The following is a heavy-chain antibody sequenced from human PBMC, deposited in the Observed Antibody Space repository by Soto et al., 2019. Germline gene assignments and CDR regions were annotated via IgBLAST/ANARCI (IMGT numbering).Heavy chain of an antibody. CDR1: EFTFNRHA. V-gene: IGHV3-30*04. D-gene: IGHD2-8*01. CDR3: ARVSGHVYATLHGPFDY. Sequence: QVQLVESGGGVVQPGRSLRLSCAASEFTFNRHAMHWVRQAPGKGLEWVAVLSHDGRINYYADSVKGRFTIARDNSMNTLDLQMNSLRAEDTAIYFCARVSGHVYATLHGPFDYWGQGTLVTVSS. CDR2: LSHDGRIN. J-gene: IGHJ4*02.